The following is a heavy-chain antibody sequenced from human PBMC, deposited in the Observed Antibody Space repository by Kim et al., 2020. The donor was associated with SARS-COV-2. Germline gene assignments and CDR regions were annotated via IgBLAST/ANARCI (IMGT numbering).Heavy chain of an antibody. CDR1: GGSISSFY. D-gene: IGHD3-22*01. CDR2: LSYDGNT. CDR3: ARTAPRRSSTAYYFYGLDV. J-gene: IGHJ6*02. Sequence: SETLSLTCTVSGGSISSFYWSWVRQPQGKGLEWVAFLSYDGNTNYNPSLKSRVTISRDTSKNQFSLRVTSVSAADTAVYFCARTAPRRSSTAYYFYGLDVWGQGATVIVSS. V-gene: IGHV4-59*01.